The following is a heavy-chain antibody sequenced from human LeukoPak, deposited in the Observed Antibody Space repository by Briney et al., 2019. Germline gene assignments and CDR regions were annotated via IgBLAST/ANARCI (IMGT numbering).Heavy chain of an antibody. D-gene: IGHD3-10*01. Sequence: GGSLRLSCAASGFTFSSYDMHWVRQAPGKGLEWVALISYDGGNKYYADSVKGRFTISRDNSKNTLYLQMNSLRAEDTAVYYCARGDLHYHDSTRRGFDIWGQGTKVTVSS. J-gene: IGHJ3*02. V-gene: IGHV3-30*19. CDR2: ISYDGGNK. CDR1: GFTFSSYD. CDR3: ARGDLHYHDSTRRGFDI.